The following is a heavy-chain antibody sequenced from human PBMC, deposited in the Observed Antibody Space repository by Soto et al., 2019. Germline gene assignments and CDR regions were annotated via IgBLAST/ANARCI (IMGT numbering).Heavy chain of an antibody. CDR1: GFTFDGYG. V-gene: IGHV3-20*03. D-gene: IGHD3-22*01. CDR2: INWNGGST. Sequence: PGGAPGLSFSAPGFTFDGYGMSWVPPAPGEGLEWVSGINWNGGSTGYADSVKGRFTISRDNAKNSLYLQMNSLRAEDTAVYYCANGYYYDSSGYRIDDYWGQGTLVTVSS. J-gene: IGHJ4*02. CDR3: ANGYYYDSSGYRIDDY.